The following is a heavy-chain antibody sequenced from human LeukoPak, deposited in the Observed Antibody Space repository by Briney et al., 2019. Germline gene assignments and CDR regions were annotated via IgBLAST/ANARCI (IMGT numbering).Heavy chain of an antibody. Sequence: GASVKVSCKASGGTFSSYAISWVRQAPGQGLEWMGRIIPILGIANYAQKFQGRVTITADKSTSTAYMEPSSLRSEDTAVYYCARSSGYVTTVTTDHWYFDLWGRGTLVTVSS. V-gene: IGHV1-69*04. D-gene: IGHD4-17*01. CDR3: ARSSGYVTTVTTDHWYFDL. CDR1: GGTFSSYA. J-gene: IGHJ2*01. CDR2: IIPILGIA.